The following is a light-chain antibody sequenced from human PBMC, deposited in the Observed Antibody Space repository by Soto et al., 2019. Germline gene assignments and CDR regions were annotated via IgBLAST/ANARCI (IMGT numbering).Light chain of an antibody. V-gene: IGLV2-14*01. Sequence: QSVLTQPASVSGSPGQSITISCTGTSSDVGGYNYVSWYQQHPGKAPKLMIYEVSNRPSGVSNRFSGSKSGNTASLTISGLQAEDVADYYCSSYTSSSTHYVFGNGTKV. CDR3: SSYTSSSTHYV. CDR1: SSDVGGYNY. J-gene: IGLJ1*01. CDR2: EVS.